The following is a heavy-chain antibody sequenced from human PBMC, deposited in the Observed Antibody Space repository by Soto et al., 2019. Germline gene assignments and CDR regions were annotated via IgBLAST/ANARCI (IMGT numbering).Heavy chain of an antibody. J-gene: IGHJ4*02. V-gene: IGHV3-7*01. CDR2: IKADGSEK. D-gene: IGHD6-6*01. Sequence: ASVKVSCKASGYTFTTYAIHWVRQAPGKGLEWLATIKADGSEKYYVDSVKGRFTISRDNAQNSLYLQMNSLGAEDTAIYYCATDLRIGARPVLDNWGQGTLVTVSS. CDR1: GYTFTTYA. CDR3: ATDLRIGARPVLDN.